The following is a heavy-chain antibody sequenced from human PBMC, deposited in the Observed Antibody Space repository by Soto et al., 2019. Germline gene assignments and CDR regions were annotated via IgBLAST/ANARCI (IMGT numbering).Heavy chain of an antibody. J-gene: IGHJ6*02. CDR2: ISYDGSNK. V-gene: IGHV3-30-3*01. CDR1: GFTFSSYA. CDR3: AREGYDDYYYYGMDV. D-gene: IGHD1-1*01. Sequence: QVQLVESGGGVVQPGRSLRLSCAASGFTFSSYAMHWVRQAPGKELEWVAVISYDGSNKYYADSVKGRFTISRDNSKNTLYLQMNSLRAEDTAVYYCAREGYDDYYYYGMDVWGQGTTVTVSS.